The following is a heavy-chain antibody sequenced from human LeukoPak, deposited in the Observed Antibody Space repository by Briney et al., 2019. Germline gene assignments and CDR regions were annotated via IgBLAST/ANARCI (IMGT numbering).Heavy chain of an antibody. Sequence: GGSLRLSCAASGFTFSSYSMTWVRQAPGKGLEWVSSISSSSSYIYYADSVKGRFTISRDNAKNSLYLQMNSLRAEDTAVYYCARGPVAGTWYFQHWGQGTLVTVSS. V-gene: IGHV3-21*01. J-gene: IGHJ1*01. CDR3: ARGPVAGTWYFQH. D-gene: IGHD6-19*01. CDR1: GFTFSSYS. CDR2: ISSSSSYI.